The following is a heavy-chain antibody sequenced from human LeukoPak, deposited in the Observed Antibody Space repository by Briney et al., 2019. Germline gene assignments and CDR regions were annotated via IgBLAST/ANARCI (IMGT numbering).Heavy chain of an antibody. CDR2: MHYSGST. CDR1: GDSISRSY. V-gene: IGHV4-59*12. J-gene: IGHJ3*02. Sequence: PSETLSLTCTVSGDSISRSYWSWIRQPPGKGLEWIGYMHYSGSTNYNPSLKSRVTISVDTSKNQFSLKVTSVTAADTAVYSCAREQLWGAFDIWGQGTMVTVSS. D-gene: IGHD5-18*01. CDR3: AREQLWGAFDI.